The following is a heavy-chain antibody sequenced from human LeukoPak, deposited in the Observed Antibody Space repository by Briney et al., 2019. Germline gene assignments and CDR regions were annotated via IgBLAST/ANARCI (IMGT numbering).Heavy chain of an antibody. Sequence: SETLSLTCTVSGGSISSGSYYWSWIRQPAGKGLEWIGRIYTSGSTNYNPSLKSRVTISVDTSKNQFSLKLSSVTAADTAVYYCARAPVAAAGPNNWFDPWGQGTLVTVSS. V-gene: IGHV4-61*02. CDR1: GGSISSGSYY. CDR3: ARAPVAAAGPNNWFDP. D-gene: IGHD6-13*01. CDR2: IYTSGST. J-gene: IGHJ5*02.